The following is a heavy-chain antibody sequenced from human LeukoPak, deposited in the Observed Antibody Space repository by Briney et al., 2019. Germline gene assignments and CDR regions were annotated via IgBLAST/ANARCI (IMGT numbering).Heavy chain of an antibody. CDR2: INHSGST. V-gene: IGHV4-34*01. Sequence: PSETLSLTCAVYGGSFSGYYWSWIRQPPGKGLEWTGEINHSGSTNYNPSLKSRVTISVDTSKNQFSLKLSSVTAADTAVYYCARGRRGDSSSRGNWFDPWSQGTLVTVSS. D-gene: IGHD6-13*01. J-gene: IGHJ5*02. CDR1: GGSFSGYY. CDR3: ARGRRGDSSSRGNWFDP.